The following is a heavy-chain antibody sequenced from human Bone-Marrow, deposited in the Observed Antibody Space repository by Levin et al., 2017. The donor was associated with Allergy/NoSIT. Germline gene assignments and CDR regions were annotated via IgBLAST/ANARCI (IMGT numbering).Heavy chain of an antibody. CDR1: GFTFDDYG. CDR2: INWNGGST. J-gene: IGHJ4*02. Sequence: GESLKISCAASGFTFDDYGMSWVRQAPGKGLEWVSGINWNGGSTGYADSVKGRFTISRDNAKNSLYLQMNSLRAEDTALYYCARDPTLRYFDWLPIMTGYGADYFDYWGQGTLVTVSS. CDR3: ARDPTLRYFDWLPIMTGYGADYFDY. D-gene: IGHD3-9*01. V-gene: IGHV3-20*04.